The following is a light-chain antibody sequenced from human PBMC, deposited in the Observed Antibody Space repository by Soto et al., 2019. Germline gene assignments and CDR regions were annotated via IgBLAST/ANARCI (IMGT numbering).Light chain of an antibody. Sequence: EIVLTQSPATLSLSPGERATLSCRAGQSVSNYLGWDQQKSGQAPRLLISDVSKRATGTPARFSGSGSGTDFTLTISSLEPEDFAVYYCQHRVNGPTFGGGTKVEIK. CDR2: DVS. V-gene: IGKV3-11*01. CDR1: QSVSNY. CDR3: QHRVNGPT. J-gene: IGKJ4*01.